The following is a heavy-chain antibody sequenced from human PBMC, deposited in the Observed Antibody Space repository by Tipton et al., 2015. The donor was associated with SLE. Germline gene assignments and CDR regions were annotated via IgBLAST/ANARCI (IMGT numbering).Heavy chain of an antibody. V-gene: IGHV4-4*07. CDR1: GGSISSYY. CDR2: IYTNENT. J-gene: IGHJ3*02. Sequence: TLSLTCTVSGGSISSYYWSWIRQPAGGGLEWIGRIYTNENTNYNPSLKSRVTMSVDTSKNHFSLKLISVTAADPAVYYCARVEAEMDAFDIWGQGTMVTVSS. CDR3: ARVEAEMDAFDI.